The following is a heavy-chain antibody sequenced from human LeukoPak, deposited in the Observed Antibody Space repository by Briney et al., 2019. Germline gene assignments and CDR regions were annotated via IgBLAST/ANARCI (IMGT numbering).Heavy chain of an antibody. D-gene: IGHD3-10*01. Sequence: GGSLRLSCAASGFTFDDYAMHWVRQAPGKGLEWVSGISWNSGSIGYADSVKGRFTISRDNAKNSLYLQMNSLRAEDTALYYCAKDLREVYTESLGLDYWGQGTLVTVSS. CDR3: AKDLREVYTESLGLDY. CDR2: ISWNSGSI. V-gene: IGHV3-9*01. CDR1: GFTFDDYA. J-gene: IGHJ4*02.